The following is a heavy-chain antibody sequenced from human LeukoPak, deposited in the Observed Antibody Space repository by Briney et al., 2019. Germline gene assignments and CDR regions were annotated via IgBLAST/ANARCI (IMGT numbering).Heavy chain of an antibody. CDR3: ARDLSYDAFDI. D-gene: IGHD2/OR15-2a*01. V-gene: IGHV3-11*01. J-gene: IGHJ3*02. CDR2: ISSSGSTI. CDR1: GFTFSDYY. Sequence: GGSLRLSCAASGFTFSDYYMSWIRQAPGKGLEWVSYISSSGSTIYYADSVKGRFTISRDNSKNTLYLQMNSLRAEDTAVYYCARDLSYDAFDIWGQGTMVTVSS.